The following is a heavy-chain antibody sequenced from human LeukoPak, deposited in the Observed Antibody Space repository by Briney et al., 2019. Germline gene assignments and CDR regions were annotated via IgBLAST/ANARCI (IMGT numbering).Heavy chain of an antibody. CDR2: INLNSGAT. CDR1: GYTFNGYY. CDR3: ARDRQYGSSWRRTSFDP. J-gene: IGHJ5*01. D-gene: IGHD6-13*01. V-gene: IGHV1-2*02. Sequence: GASVKVSCKASGYTFNGYYINWVRQAPGQSLEWMGWINLNSGATKFAEKFQGRVTLTRDTSVNTAYMELNNLTSDDTAVYFCARDRQYGSSWRRTSFDPWGQGTLVTVSS.